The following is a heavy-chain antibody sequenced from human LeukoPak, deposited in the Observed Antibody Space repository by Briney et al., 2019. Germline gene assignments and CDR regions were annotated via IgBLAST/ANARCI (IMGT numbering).Heavy chain of an antibody. CDR3: AKGKSPHYDSSGRILDY. CDR1: GFTFSDYW. D-gene: IGHD3-22*01. CDR2: IKQDGSEK. V-gene: IGHV3-7*03. J-gene: IGHJ4*02. Sequence: PGGSLRLSCAGSGFTFSDYWMHWVRQAPGKGLEWVANIKQDGSEKFYVDSVKGRFTISRDNAKNSLFLQMNSLRAEDTAVYYCAKGKSPHYDSSGRILDYWGQGTLVTVSS.